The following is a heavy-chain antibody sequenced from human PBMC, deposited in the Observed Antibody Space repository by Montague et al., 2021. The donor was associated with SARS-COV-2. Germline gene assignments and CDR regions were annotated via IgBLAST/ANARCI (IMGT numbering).Heavy chain of an antibody. CDR1: GFYA. V-gene: IGHV3-23*01. D-gene: IGHD3-10*01. J-gene: IGHJ4*02. CDR3: AKAPTMVRGVYFDY. Sequence: YLRLSCAASGFYAMSWVRQAPGKGLEWVSVISGSGGNTYYADSVKGRFTISRDNSKNTLYLQMNSLRAEDTAVYYCAKAPTMVRGVYFDYWGQGTLVTVSS. CDR2: ISGSGGNT.